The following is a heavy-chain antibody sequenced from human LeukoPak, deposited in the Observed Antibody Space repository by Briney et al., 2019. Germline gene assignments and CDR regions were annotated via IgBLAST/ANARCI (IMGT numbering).Heavy chain of an antibody. V-gene: IGHV5-51*01. D-gene: IGHD6-19*01. CDR1: GYSFTSYW. J-gene: IGHJ4*02. CDR2: IYPGDSDT. Sequence: GESLKISCKGSGYSFTSYWIGWVRQMPGKGLEWMGIIYPGDSDTGYSPSFQGQVTISADKSISTAYLQWSSLKASDTAMYYCARRIAVAGTPFDYWGQGTLVTVSS. CDR3: ARRIAVAGTPFDY.